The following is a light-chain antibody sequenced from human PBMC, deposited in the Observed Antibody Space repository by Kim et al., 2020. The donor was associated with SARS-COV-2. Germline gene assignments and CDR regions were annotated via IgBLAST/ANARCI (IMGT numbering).Light chain of an antibody. CDR3: EQYNHWPPIT. Sequence: EIVMTQSPATLSVSPGDRATLSCRASQSVRTNVAWYQHKAGQAPRLLIYGASTRATGIPAWFSGSGSGREFTLTISSLQSEDFALYYCEQYNHWPPITFGQGTRLEIK. CDR2: GAS. CDR1: QSVRTN. V-gene: IGKV3-15*01. J-gene: IGKJ5*01.